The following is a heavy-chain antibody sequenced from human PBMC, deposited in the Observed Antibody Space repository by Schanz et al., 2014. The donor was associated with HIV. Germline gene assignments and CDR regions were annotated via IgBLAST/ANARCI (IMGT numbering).Heavy chain of an antibody. CDR1: GFTFSRYW. J-gene: IGHJ4*02. CDR3: ARDLHDYGDARTDY. V-gene: IGHV3-7*01. CDR2: IKEDGSEK. D-gene: IGHD4-17*01. Sequence: EVQLVESGGGLVKPGRSLRLSCAASGFTFSRYWMTWVRQAPGKGLEWVANIKEDGSEKYHADSVKGRFTISRDNAKNSLHLQMSRLGAEDTAVYYCARDLHDYGDARTDYWGQGILVTVSS.